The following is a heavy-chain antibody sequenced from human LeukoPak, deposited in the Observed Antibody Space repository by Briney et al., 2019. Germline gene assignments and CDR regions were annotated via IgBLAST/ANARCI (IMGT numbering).Heavy chain of an antibody. CDR1: GESFSGYY. V-gene: IGHV4-34*01. CDR3: ARAVGLRYFDWLYYYGMDV. D-gene: IGHD3-9*01. CDR2: INHSGGT. J-gene: IGHJ6*02. Sequence: SETLSLTCAVYGESFSGYYWSWLRQPPGKGLEWVGEINHSGGTNYNPSLKSRVTISVDTSKNQFSLKLSSVTAADTAVYYCARAVGLRYFDWLYYYGMDVWGQGTTVTVSS.